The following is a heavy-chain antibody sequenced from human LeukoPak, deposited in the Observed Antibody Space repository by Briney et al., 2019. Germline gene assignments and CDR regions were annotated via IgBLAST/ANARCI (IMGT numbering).Heavy chain of an antibody. CDR3: ARDRGIFSHHDY. J-gene: IGHJ4*02. D-gene: IGHD3-3*01. V-gene: IGHV3-21*01. CDR2: ISSSSSYI. CDR1: GFTFSSYS. Sequence: GGSLRLSCAASGFTFSSYSMNWVRQAPGKGLEWVSSISSSSSYIYYADSVKGRFTISRDNAKNSLYLQMNSLRAEDTAVYYCARDRGIFSHHDYWGQGTLVTVSS.